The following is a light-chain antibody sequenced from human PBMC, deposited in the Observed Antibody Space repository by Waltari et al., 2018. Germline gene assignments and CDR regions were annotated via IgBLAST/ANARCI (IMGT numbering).Light chain of an antibody. CDR1: SSDVGGYNF. V-gene: IGLV2-14*03. Sequence: QSALTQPASVSGSPGQSITISCTGTSSDVGGYNFVSWYQQHPGKAPKLIIYDVTKRPSWVSNRFSGSKSGNTASLTISGLQTEDEADYYCSSYTSATIYVFGIGTKVVVL. CDR3: SSYTSATIYV. J-gene: IGLJ1*01. CDR2: DVT.